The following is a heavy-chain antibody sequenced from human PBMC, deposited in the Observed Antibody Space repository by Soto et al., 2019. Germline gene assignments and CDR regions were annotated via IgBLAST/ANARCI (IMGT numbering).Heavy chain of an antibody. J-gene: IGHJ3*02. Sequence: TLETLSHTWTVEEGYSSGYYWSWISKPPGKGLEWIGEINYSGSTYYNPSLKSRVTISVDTSKNQFSLKLSSVTAADTAVFYFARKEMATIPPAAFAIWGQGTMVTVSS. CDR2: INYSGST. V-gene: IGHV4-34*01. CDR3: ARKEMATIPPAAFAI. D-gene: IGHD5-12*01. CDR1: EGYSSGYY.